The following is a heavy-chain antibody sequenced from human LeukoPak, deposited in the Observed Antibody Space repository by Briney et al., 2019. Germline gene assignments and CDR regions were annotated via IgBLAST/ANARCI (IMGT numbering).Heavy chain of an antibody. CDR1: GYTFANYY. V-gene: IGHV1-46*01. CDR2: INPVGGST. CDR3: ARDYCSSTSCLFDY. J-gene: IGHJ4*02. Sequence: ASVKVSCKSSGYTFANYYLHWVRQAPGQGLEWMGIINPVGGSTTYTQKFQGRVTMTRDTSTSTIYMDLSSLRFEDTAVYYCARDYCSSTSCLFDYWGQGTLVTVSS. D-gene: IGHD2-2*01.